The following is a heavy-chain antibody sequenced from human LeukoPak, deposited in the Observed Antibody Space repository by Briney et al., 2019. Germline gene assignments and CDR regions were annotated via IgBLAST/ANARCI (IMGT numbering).Heavy chain of an antibody. Sequence: GGSLRLSCAASGFTFSSYWVHWVRQAPGGGRVWVSRINTDGSSTSYADSVKGRFTISRDNAKNTLYLQMNSLRAEDTAVYYCARGGESRSFGYWGQGTLVTVSS. V-gene: IGHV3-74*01. J-gene: IGHJ4*02. CDR1: GFTFSSYW. D-gene: IGHD3-16*01. CDR3: ARGGESRSFGY. CDR2: INTDGSST.